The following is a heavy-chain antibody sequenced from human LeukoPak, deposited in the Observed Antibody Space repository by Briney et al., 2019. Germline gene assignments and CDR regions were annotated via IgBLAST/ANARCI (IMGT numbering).Heavy chain of an antibody. CDR1: GGSSSGYY. CDR2: INHSGST. D-gene: IGHD6-6*01. J-gene: IGHJ4*02. Sequence: SETLSLTCAVYGGSSSGYYWSWIRQPPGKGLEWIGEINHSGSTNYNPSLKSRVTISVDTSKNQFSLKLSSVTAADTAVYYCARAPLMAARPFDYWGQGTLVTVSS. CDR3: ARAPLMAARPFDY. V-gene: IGHV4-34*01.